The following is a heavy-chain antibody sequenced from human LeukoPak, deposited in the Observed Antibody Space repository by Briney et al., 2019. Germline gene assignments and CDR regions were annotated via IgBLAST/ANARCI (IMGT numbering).Heavy chain of an antibody. V-gene: IGHV4-31*03. Sequence: SETLSLTCTVSGGSISSGGYYWSWIRQHPGKGLEWIGYIYYSGSTYYNPSLKSRVTISVDTSKNQFSLKLSSVTAADTAVYYCARRLRITIWKATSSNWFDPWGQGTLVTVSS. CDR3: ARRLRITIWKATSSNWFDP. J-gene: IGHJ5*02. D-gene: IGHD3-9*01. CDR1: GGSISSGGYY. CDR2: IYYSGST.